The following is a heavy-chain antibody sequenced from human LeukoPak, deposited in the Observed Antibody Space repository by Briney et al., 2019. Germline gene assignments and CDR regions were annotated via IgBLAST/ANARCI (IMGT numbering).Heavy chain of an antibody. Sequence: GASVKVSCKASGYTFTSYDINWVRQATGQGLEWMGWMNPNSGNTGYAQKFQGRVTMTRNTSISTAYMELSSLRSEDTAVYYCARGGHCSGGSCYSYYYYYMDVWGKGTTVTVSS. CDR2: MNPNSGNT. D-gene: IGHD2-15*01. CDR1: GYTFTSYD. V-gene: IGHV1-8*01. CDR3: ARGGHCSGGSCYSYYYYYMDV. J-gene: IGHJ6*03.